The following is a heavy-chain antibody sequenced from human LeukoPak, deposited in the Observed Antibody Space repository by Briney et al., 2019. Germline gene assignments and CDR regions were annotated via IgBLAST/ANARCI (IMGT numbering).Heavy chain of an antibody. D-gene: IGHD6-19*01. J-gene: IGHJ4*02. Sequence: GGSLRLSCAASGFTFSSFDMSWVRQAPGKGLEWVSDISGSGTYYADSVKGRFTISRDNSKNTVYLQMNGLRAQDTAIYYCAKGAGYSRGWYFDYWGQGTLVTVSS. V-gene: IGHV3-23*01. CDR2: ISGSGT. CDR1: GFTFSSFD. CDR3: AKGAGYSRGWYFDY.